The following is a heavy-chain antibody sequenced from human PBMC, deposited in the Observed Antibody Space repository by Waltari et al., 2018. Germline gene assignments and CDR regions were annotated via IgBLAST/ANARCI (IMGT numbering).Heavy chain of an antibody. Sequence: QVQLQKSGPGLGKPSEPLSLTCDVSGYSISGGYYWGWSRQPPGKGLEWIGSIYHSGSTYYNPSLKSRVTISVDTSKNQFSLKLSSVTAADTAVYYCARAGEYSGYDPYFQHWGQGTLVTVSS. CDR2: IYHSGST. J-gene: IGHJ1*01. CDR1: GYSISGGYY. D-gene: IGHD5-12*01. CDR3: ARAGEYSGYDPYFQH. V-gene: IGHV4-38-2*01.